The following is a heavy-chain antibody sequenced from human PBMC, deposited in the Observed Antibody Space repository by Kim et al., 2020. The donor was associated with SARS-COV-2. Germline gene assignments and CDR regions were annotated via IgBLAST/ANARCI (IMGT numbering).Heavy chain of an antibody. CDR2: IYHSGRT. Sequence: SETLSLTCAVYGGSFSGYYWSWIRQPPGKGLEWIGEIYHSGRTNYNPSLKSRVTISVDTSKNQFSLKLTSVTAADTAVYYCARRLSNTSGWGSTYCDLWGPGTLVTVSS. CDR3: ARRLSNTSGWGSTYCDL. V-gene: IGHV4-34*01. CDR1: GGSFSGYY. D-gene: IGHD3-10*01. J-gene: IGHJ4*02.